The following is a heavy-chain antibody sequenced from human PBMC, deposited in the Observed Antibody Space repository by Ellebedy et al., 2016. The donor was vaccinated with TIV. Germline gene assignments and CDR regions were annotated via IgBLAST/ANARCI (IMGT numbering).Heavy chain of an antibody. CDR1: GGSISNYF. J-gene: IGHJ3*01. D-gene: IGHD5-24*01. V-gene: IGHV4-59*13. CDR2: GHYSGTT. Sequence: SETLSLXXAVSGGSISNYFWSWIRQPPGKGLEWIGYGHYSGTTKYNPSLKGRVTISVDASKNQFSLEMTSLTTADTAVYYCARDGYNLDSFDVWGQGTVVTVSS. CDR3: ARDGYNLDSFDV.